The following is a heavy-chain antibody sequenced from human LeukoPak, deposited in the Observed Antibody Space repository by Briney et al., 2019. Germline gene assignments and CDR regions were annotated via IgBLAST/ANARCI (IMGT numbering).Heavy chain of an antibody. V-gene: IGHV4-59*01. Sequence: SETLSLTCTVSGGSISSYYWSWIRQPPGKGLEWIGYIYYSGSTNYNPSLKSRVTISVDTSKNQFSLKLSSVTAADSAVYYCARVVRFGELLPDYWGQGTLVTVSS. J-gene: IGHJ4*02. CDR3: ARVVRFGELLPDY. CDR1: GGSISSYY. D-gene: IGHD3-10*01. CDR2: IYYSGST.